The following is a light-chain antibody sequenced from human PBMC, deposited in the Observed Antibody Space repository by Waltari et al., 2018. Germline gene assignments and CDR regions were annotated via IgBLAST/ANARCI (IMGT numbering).Light chain of an antibody. CDR2: SAS. J-gene: IGKJ1*01. CDR1: QSVSSY. CDR3: QQRSNWPRT. V-gene: IGKV3-11*01. Sequence: EIVLTQPPATLSLSPGERATLSCRASQSVSSYLAWYQQMPGQAPRLLIHSASNRATGIPARFSGSGSGTDFTLTISSLEPEDFAVYYCQQRSNWPRTFGQGTKVEIK.